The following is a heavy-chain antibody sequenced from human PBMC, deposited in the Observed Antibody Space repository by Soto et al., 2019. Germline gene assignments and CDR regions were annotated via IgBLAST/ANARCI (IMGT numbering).Heavy chain of an antibody. CDR1: GGTFSSYA. J-gene: IGHJ6*02. Sequence: SVKVSCKASGGTFSSYAISWVRQAPGQGLEWMGGIIPIFGTANYAQKFQGRVTITADESTSTAYMELSSLRSGDTAVYYCARTYYYDSSGYYYGNYYYGMDVWGQGTTVTVSS. CDR2: IIPIFGTA. CDR3: ARTYYYDSSGYYYGNYYYGMDV. D-gene: IGHD3-22*01. V-gene: IGHV1-69*13.